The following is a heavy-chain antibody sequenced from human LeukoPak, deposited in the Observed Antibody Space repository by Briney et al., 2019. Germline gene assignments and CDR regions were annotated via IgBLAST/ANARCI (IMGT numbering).Heavy chain of an antibody. D-gene: IGHD3-9*01. CDR1: GYTSTSYG. CDR3: ARLGPGASFDWLLSTTGDAFDI. CDR2: ISAYNGNT. V-gene: IGHV1-18*01. J-gene: IGHJ3*02. Sequence: VASVKVSCKASGYTSTSYGISWVRQAPGQGLEWMGWISAYNGNTNYAQKLQGRVTMTTDTSTSTAYMELRSLRSDDTAVYYCARLGPGASFDWLLSTTGDAFDIWGQGTMVTVSS.